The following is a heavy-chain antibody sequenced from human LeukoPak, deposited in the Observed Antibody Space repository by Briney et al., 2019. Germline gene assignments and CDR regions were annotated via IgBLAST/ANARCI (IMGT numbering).Heavy chain of an antibody. J-gene: IGHJ4*02. Sequence: GGSLRLSCAASGFTFSSYGMHWVRQAPGKGLEWAAVIWYDGSNKYYADSVKGRFTISRDNSKNTLYLQMNSLRAEDTAVYYCAKIPIAAAGTATFDYWGQGTLVTVSS. CDR2: IWYDGSNK. V-gene: IGHV3-33*06. CDR1: GFTFSSYG. D-gene: IGHD6-13*01. CDR3: AKIPIAAAGTATFDY.